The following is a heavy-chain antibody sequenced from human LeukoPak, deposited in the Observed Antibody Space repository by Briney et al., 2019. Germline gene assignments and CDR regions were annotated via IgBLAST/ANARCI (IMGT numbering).Heavy chain of an antibody. CDR1: GFTFSTYW. CDR2: IKSDGST. CDR3: ARAPSEIGGYYPEYFRH. Sequence: GGSLRLSCAASGFTFSTYWMHWVREAPGKGLVWVSRIKSDGSTNYADSVKGRFTISRDNARNTLSLQMNSLRPEDTGVYYCARAPSEIGGYYPEYFRHWGQGTLVTVSS. D-gene: IGHD3-22*01. J-gene: IGHJ1*01. V-gene: IGHV3-74*01.